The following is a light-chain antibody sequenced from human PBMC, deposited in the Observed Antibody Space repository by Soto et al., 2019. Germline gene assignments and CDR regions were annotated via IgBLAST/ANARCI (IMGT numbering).Light chain of an antibody. CDR2: GAA. J-gene: IGKJ1*01. CDR3: QQYGGSPHRT. CDR1: QSVSSNY. Sequence: EIVLTQSPGTLSLSPGERATLSCRASQSVSSNYLAWYQQRPGQAPRLLIYGAATRATGIPDRFSGSGSGTDFTLTISRLEPEDFAVYYCQQYGGSPHRTFGQGTKVEIK. V-gene: IGKV3-20*01.